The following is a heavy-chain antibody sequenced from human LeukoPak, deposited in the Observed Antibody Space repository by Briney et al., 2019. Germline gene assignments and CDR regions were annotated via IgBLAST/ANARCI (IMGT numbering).Heavy chain of an antibody. V-gene: IGHV7-4-1*02. Sequence: ASVKVSCKASGYTFTSYAMNWVRQAPGQGLEWMGWINTNTGNPTYAQGFTGRFVFSLDTSVSTAYLQISSLKAEDTAVYYCAREVGYCSSTSCYPNNLDYWGQGTLVTVSS. CDR2: INTNTGNP. CDR3: AREVGYCSSTSCYPNNLDY. CDR1: GYTFTSYA. D-gene: IGHD2-2*03. J-gene: IGHJ4*02.